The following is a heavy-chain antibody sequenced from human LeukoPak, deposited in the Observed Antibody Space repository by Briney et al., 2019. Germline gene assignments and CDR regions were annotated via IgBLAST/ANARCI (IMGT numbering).Heavy chain of an antibody. CDR2: MKVDGSDI. Sequence: GGSLRLSCAASGFTFTNDFMTWVRQAPGKGLEWVANMKVDGSDIHYVDSVKGRFTISSDNARNSLYLQMNTLRVEDTAVYYCARGRGGIYDSWGRGTLVTVSS. CDR3: ARGRGGIYDS. J-gene: IGHJ4*02. D-gene: IGHD3-3*01. CDR1: GFTFTNDF. V-gene: IGHV3-7*04.